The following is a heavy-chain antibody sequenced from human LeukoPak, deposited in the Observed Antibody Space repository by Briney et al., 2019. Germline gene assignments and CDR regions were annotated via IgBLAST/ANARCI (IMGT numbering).Heavy chain of an antibody. D-gene: IGHD5-24*01. J-gene: IGHJ4*02. CDR2: INSDGSRT. CDR1: GFTFSSYW. CDR3: ARTKEMASISYFDS. Sequence: GGSLRFSCAASGFTFSSYWMHWVRQAPGKGLVWVSRINSDGSRTSYADSVKGRFTISRDNAKNTLYLQMNSLRAEDTAVYYCARTKEMASISYFDSWGQGTLVTVSS. V-gene: IGHV3-74*01.